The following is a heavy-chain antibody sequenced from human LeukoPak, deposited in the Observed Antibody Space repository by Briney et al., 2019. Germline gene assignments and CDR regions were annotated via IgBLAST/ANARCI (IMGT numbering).Heavy chain of an antibody. Sequence: PGGSLRLSCAASGFIFSGYWMNWVRQVPGKGLEWVANIKEDGSERYYADSVKGRFTISRDNAKNSLFLQMNSLRVEDTAIYYCARALNPGCRTWRVCYFDYWGQGSLVTVSS. CDR1: GFIFSGYW. CDR3: ARALNPGCRTWRVCYFDY. D-gene: IGHD2-8*01. V-gene: IGHV3-7*01. J-gene: IGHJ4*02. CDR2: IKEDGSER.